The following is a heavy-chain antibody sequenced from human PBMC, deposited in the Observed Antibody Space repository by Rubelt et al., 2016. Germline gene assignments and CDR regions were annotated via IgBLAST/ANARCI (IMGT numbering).Heavy chain of an antibody. CDR2: IKQDGSEK. V-gene: IGHV3-7*02. J-gene: IGHJ4*02. D-gene: IGHD3-22*01. CDR1: GFPLSGYW. CDR3: ARGGPYYYDNSAYYSFDF. Sequence: SLRLSCAASGFPLSGYWMSWVRQPPGKGLEWVANIKQDGSEKQYVDSVKGRFTISRDNAKNALYLEMDSLRADDTAVYFCARGGPYYYDNSAYYSFDFWGQGTLVTVSS.